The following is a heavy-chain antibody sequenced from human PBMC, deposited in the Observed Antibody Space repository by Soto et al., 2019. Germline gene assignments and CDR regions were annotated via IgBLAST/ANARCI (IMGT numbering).Heavy chain of an antibody. D-gene: IGHD3-3*01. CDR1: GGSISSGGYY. CDR3: ARTILEWGYYYYYMDV. CDR2: IYYSGST. Sequence: QVQLQESGPGLVKPSQTLSLTCTVSGGSISSGGYYWSWIRQHPGKGLEWIVYIYYSGSTYYNPSLKSRVTISVDTSKNQFSLKLSSVTAADTAVYYCARTILEWGYYYYYMDVWGKWTTVTVSS. J-gene: IGHJ6*03. V-gene: IGHV4-31*03.